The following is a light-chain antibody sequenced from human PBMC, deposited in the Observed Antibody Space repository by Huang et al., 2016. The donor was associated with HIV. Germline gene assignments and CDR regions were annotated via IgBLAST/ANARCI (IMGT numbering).Light chain of an antibody. CDR1: QSVSTN. CDR3: QQYDNWPLT. CDR2: GAS. V-gene: IGKV3-15*01. J-gene: IGKJ4*01. Sequence: EIVMTQSPASLSVSPGQRATLSCRASQSVSTNLAWYQQKPGQAPRLLIYGASTRATGLTARFSGSGSGTEFTLAINSLQSEYFAVYYCQQYDNWPLTFGGGTKVEIK.